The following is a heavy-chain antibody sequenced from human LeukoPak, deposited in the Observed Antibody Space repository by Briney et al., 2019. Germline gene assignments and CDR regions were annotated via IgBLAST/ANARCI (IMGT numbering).Heavy chain of an antibody. D-gene: IGHD3-10*01. V-gene: IGHV1-8*02. Sequence: ASVKVSCKASGYTFTGYYMHWVRQAPGQGLEWMGWMNPNSGNTGYAQKFQGRVTMTRNTSISTAYMELSSLRSEDTAVYYCARGWYYGSGSLDYWGQGTLVTVSS. CDR1: GYTFTGYY. CDR3: ARGWYYGSGSLDY. CDR2: MNPNSGNT. J-gene: IGHJ4*02.